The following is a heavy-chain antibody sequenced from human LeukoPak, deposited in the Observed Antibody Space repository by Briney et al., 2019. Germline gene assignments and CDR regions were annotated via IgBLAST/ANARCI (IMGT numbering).Heavy chain of an antibody. V-gene: IGHV3-48*04. CDR3: ARDRGPRTGFMVREAYDY. CDR2: ISSSGSII. J-gene: IGHJ4*02. D-gene: IGHD3-10*01. Sequence: GGSLRLSCAAPGFTFSSYSMNWVRRAPGKGLEWVSYISSSGSIIYYADSVKGRFSISRDNAKNTLYLQMSSLRAEDTAVYYCARDRGPRTGFMVREAYDYWGQGTLVTVSS. CDR1: GFTFSSYS.